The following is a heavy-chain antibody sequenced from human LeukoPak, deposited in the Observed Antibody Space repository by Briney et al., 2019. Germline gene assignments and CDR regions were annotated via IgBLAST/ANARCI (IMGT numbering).Heavy chain of an antibody. D-gene: IGHD4-23*01. V-gene: IGHV1-46*01. CDR2: INPSGGST. J-gene: IGHJ3*02. CDR1: GYTFTSYY. Sequence: ASVKVSCKASGYTFTSYYMHWVRQAPGQGLEWMGIINPSGGSTSYAQKFQGRATMTRDTSTSTVYMELSSLRSEDTAVYYCARDPDYGGSPGAFDIWGQGTMVTVSS. CDR3: ARDPDYGGSPGAFDI.